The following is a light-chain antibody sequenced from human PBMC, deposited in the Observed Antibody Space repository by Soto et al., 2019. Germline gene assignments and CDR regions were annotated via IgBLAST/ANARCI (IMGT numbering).Light chain of an antibody. CDR3: QSYDSTLSGWG. Sequence: QSVLTQPPSVSGAPGQRVTISCTGSSSNIGAGYDVHWYQQLPGTAPKLLIYGNSNRPSGVPDRFSGSKSGTSASLAITGLQAEDEADYYCQSYDSTLSGWGLSGETKLTVL. CDR2: GNS. CDR1: SSNIGAGYD. J-gene: IGLJ3*02. V-gene: IGLV1-40*01.